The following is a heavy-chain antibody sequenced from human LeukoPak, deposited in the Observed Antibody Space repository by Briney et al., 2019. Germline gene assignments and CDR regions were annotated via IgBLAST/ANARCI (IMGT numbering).Heavy chain of an antibody. CDR1: GFILSDYY. CDR2: ISRSDGMV. CDR3: ARGPNHYDYYDLDV. V-gene: IGHV3-11*01. Sequence: GGSLRLSCAASGFILSDYYMSWIRQAPGKGLEWVAYISRSDGMVYYADSVKGRFTVSVENAKSSLFLQMNTLRAEDSAVYYCARGPNHYDYYDLDVWGQGTTVIVSS. J-gene: IGHJ6*02.